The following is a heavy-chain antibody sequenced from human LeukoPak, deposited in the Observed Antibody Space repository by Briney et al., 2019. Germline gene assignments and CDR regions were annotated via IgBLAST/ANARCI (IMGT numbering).Heavy chain of an antibody. CDR1: GITLSNYG. Sequence: GGSLRLSCAVSGITLSNYGMSWVRQAPGKGLEWVAGISDSGGSTSYADSVKGRFTISRDNPENTLFLQMNSLRVEDTAVYFCAKRGVVIRVILVGFHKQAYYFDSWGQGALVTVSS. D-gene: IGHD3-22*01. V-gene: IGHV3-23*01. CDR3: AKRGVVIRVILVGFHKQAYYFDS. J-gene: IGHJ4*02. CDR2: ISDSGGST.